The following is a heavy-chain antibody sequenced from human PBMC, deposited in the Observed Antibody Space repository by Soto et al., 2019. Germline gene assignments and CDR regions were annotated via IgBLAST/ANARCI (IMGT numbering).Heavy chain of an antibody. J-gene: IGHJ5*02. Sequence: EVQLLESGGDLVQPGGSLRLSCVASGFTFSDYWMGWVRQAPGKGLEWVANINRDGSDKYYVNSVKGRFTISRDNAKNSLYLQMISLRAEDTAVYYCAKGHLTGPDWFDPWGQGTLVTVAS. D-gene: IGHD3-9*01. CDR3: AKGHLTGPDWFDP. CDR2: INRDGSDK. CDR1: GFTFSDYW. V-gene: IGHV3-7*01.